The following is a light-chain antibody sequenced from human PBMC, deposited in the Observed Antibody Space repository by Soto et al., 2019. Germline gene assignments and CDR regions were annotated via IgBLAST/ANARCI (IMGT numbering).Light chain of an antibody. CDR1: TSNIGAGYH. Sequence: QSVLTQPPSVSGAPGQRVSISCTGSTSNIGAGYHVHWYQQFPGTAPKLLMYDNTNRPSGVPDRFSGSKSGTSASLAITGLQAEDEAGYYCQSYDSSLSSYVFGTGTKLTVL. V-gene: IGLV1-40*01. CDR2: DNT. J-gene: IGLJ1*01. CDR3: QSYDSSLSSYV.